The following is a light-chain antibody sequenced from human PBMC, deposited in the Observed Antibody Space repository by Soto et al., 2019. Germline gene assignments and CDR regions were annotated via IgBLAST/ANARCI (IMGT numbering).Light chain of an antibody. J-gene: IGKJ1*01. Sequence: EVLLTQSPVTLSLSPVERATLSCRAIQSVSSYLAWYQQKPGQAPRLLIYDASNRATGIPARFSGSGSGTDFTLTISSLEPEDFAVYYCQKRSNWSGKFGQGTKVDIK. CDR3: QKRSNWSGK. CDR1: QSVSSY. V-gene: IGKV3-11*01. CDR2: DAS.